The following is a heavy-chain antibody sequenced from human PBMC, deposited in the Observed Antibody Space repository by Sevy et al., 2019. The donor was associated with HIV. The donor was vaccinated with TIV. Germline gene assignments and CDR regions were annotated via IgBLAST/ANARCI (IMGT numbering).Heavy chain of an antibody. CDR3: VRVVWDVLVVPAATPSPWLDS. V-gene: IGHV3-7*01. Sequence: GGSLRLSCAASGFNFDTFWMSWVRQAPGMGLEWVASIDPRGEERDHLDSLKGRFTISRDNAKNSLYLEMHSLKGEDTALYYCVRVVWDVLVVPAATPSPWLDSWGQGTLVTVSS. J-gene: IGHJ5*01. D-gene: IGHD3-16*02. CDR2: IDPRGEER. CDR1: GFNFDTFW.